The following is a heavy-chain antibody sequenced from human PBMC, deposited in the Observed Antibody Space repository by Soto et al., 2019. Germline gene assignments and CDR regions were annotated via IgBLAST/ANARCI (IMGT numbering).Heavy chain of an antibody. Sequence: GGSLRLSCSASGFTFSASYMSWVRMAPGQGLERISYISGTSIYTTYADSVKGRFTISRDNAKNSLYLQMYSLRVEDKAVYYCARDGRPSNGRYLLTYSCYYDMDVWGQGTTVTVSS. CDR2: ISGTSIYT. D-gene: IGHD3-10*01. J-gene: IGHJ6*02. CDR3: ARDGRPSNGRYLLTYSCYYDMDV. V-gene: IGHV3-11*06. CDR1: GFTFSASY.